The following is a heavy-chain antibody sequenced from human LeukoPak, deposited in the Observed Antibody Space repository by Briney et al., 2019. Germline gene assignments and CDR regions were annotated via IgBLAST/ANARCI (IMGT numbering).Heavy chain of an antibody. J-gene: IGHJ4*02. V-gene: IGHV3-21*01. CDR2: ISSSSSYI. D-gene: IGHD6-13*01. Sequence: PGGPLRLSCAASGFTFSSYSMNWVRQAPGKGLEWVSSISSSSSYIYYADSVKGRFTISRDNAKNSLYLQMNSLRAEDTAVYYCARGPYSSSWYGDDYWGQGTLVTVSS. CDR1: GFTFSSYS. CDR3: ARGPYSSSWYGDDY.